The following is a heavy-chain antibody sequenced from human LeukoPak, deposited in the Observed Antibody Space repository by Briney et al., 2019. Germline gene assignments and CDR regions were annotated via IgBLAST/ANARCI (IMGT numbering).Heavy chain of an antibody. CDR2: IYYSGST. D-gene: IGHD5-12*01. CDR1: GGSISSYY. V-gene: IGHV4-59*01. CDR3: AREADYLDAFDI. Sequence: SETLSLTCTVSGGSISSYYWSWIRQPPGKGLEWIGYIYYSGSTNYNPSLKSRVTISVDTSKNQFSLKLSSVTAADTAVYYCAREADYLDAFDIWGQGTMVTVSS. J-gene: IGHJ3*02.